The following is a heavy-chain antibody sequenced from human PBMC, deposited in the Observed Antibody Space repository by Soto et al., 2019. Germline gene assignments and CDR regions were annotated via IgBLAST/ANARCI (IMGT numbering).Heavy chain of an antibody. CDR1: GGTFSSYA. CDR3: ASCHYYDSSGYYYDY. D-gene: IGHD3-22*01. Sequence: GGSVQVYCKASGGTFSSYAISWVRQAPGQGLEWMGGIIPIFGTANYAQKFQGRVTITADESTSTAYMELSSLRSEDTAVYYCASCHYYDSSGYYYDYWGQGTLVTVSS. V-gene: IGHV1-69*13. J-gene: IGHJ4*02. CDR2: IIPIFGTA.